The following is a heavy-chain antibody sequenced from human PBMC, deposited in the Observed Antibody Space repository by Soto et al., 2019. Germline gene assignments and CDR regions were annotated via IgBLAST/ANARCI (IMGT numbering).Heavy chain of an antibody. V-gene: IGHV4-34*01. J-gene: IGHJ3*02. CDR3: ARAPRAKRSGAFEI. Sequence: VQLQQWGAGLLKTSETLSLTCAVYGGSFSGYYWSWIRQPPGKGLEWIGEINHSGSTNYNPSLKSRVTISVDTSKNQFSLKLSSVTAADTAVYYCARAPRAKRSGAFEIWGQGTMVTVSS. D-gene: IGHD1-26*01. CDR1: GGSFSGYY. CDR2: INHSGST.